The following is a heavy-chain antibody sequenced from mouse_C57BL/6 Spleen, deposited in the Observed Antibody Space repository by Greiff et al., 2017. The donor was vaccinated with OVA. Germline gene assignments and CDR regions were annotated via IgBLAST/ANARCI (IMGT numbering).Heavy chain of an antibody. J-gene: IGHJ1*03. CDR3: GNDGRGWYVDG. Sequence: QVQLKQSGPELVKPGASVSISCKASGFTFTVYYINWVKQRPGQGLEWIGWIYPGSGNTKYNEMFKGKATLTADTSSRTAYMLLSSLTSENSAVYCCGNDGRGWYVDGWGTGTTVTVSS. D-gene: IGHD2-12*01. CDR2: IYPGSGNT. CDR1: GFTFTVYY. V-gene: IGHV1-84*01.